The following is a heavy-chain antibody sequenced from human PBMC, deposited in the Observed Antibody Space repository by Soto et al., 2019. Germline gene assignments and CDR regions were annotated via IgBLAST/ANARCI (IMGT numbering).Heavy chain of an antibody. CDR2: IIPNFGTA. J-gene: IGHJ6*02. Sequence: LVPSWAGVKEAWSSGKVSRQGSGSPFHRYSNRWVGQAPGKRLEGMGGIIPNFGTANYAQKFQGRVAIIADESTSAAYMELRSLRSEDTAVYYCALWGFRDGNNSKYNYSGMDVWGQGTTVTVSS. D-gene: IGHD1-1*01. V-gene: IGHV1-69*01. CDR1: GSPFHRYS. CDR3: ALWGFRDGNNSKYNYSGMDV.